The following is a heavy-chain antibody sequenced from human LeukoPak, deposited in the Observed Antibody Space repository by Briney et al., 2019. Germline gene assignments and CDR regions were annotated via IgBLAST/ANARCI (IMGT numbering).Heavy chain of an antibody. CDR1: GFTFSSYG. V-gene: IGHV3-30*03. CDR2: ISYDGSNK. Sequence: PGGSLRLSCAASGFTFSSYGMYWVRPAPGKGLEWVAVISYDGSNKYYADSVKGRFTISRDNSKNTLYLQMNSLRAEDTAVYYCARTTYGDYGPSDYWGQGTLVTVSS. D-gene: IGHD4-17*01. J-gene: IGHJ4*02. CDR3: ARTTYGDYGPSDY.